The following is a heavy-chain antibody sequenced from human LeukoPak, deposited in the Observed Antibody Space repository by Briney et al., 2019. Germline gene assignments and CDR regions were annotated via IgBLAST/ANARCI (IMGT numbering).Heavy chain of an antibody. D-gene: IGHD3-16*02. V-gene: IGHV1-18*01. J-gene: IGHJ4*02. CDR2: ISAYNGNT. CDR1: GYTFTSYG. CDR3: ARDHQYDYVWGSYRENFDH. Sequence: AASVKVSCKASGYTFTSYGISWVRQAPGQGLEWMGWISAYNGNTNYAQKLQGRVTMTTDTSTSTAYMELRSLRSDDTAVYYCARDHQYDYVWGSYRENFDHWGQGTLVTVSS.